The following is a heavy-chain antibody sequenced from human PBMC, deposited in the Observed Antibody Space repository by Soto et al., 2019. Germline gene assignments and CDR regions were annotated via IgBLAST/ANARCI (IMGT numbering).Heavy chain of an antibody. V-gene: IGHV4-28*01. CDR2: IYDSGST. J-gene: IGHJ4*02. Sequence: NPSETLSLTCAVSGYSISSSNWWGWIRQSPGKGLEWIGYIYDSGSTYYNPSLKSRVTMSVDTSKNQFSLKLSSVTAVDTAVYYCARLKYDDIGYYLDHWGQGTQVTVSS. CDR3: ARLKYDDIGYYLDH. D-gene: IGHD3-22*01. CDR1: GYSISSSNW.